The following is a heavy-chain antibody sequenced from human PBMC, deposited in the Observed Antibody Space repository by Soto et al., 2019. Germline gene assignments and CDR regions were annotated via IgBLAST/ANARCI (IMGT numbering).Heavy chain of an antibody. J-gene: IGHJ4*02. V-gene: IGHV3-33*01. CDR1: GFTFSNYG. D-gene: IGHD3-16*02. CDR3: ARGGGLSEGGY. Sequence: QVQLVESGGGVVQPGRSLRLSCAASGFTFSNYGMHWVRQAPGKGLEWVAVIWYDESKKYYADSVKGRFTIPRDSSKNTLDLQRNGLGAGDRAVYYCARGGGLSEGGYWGQGTLVTVSS. CDR2: IWYDESKK.